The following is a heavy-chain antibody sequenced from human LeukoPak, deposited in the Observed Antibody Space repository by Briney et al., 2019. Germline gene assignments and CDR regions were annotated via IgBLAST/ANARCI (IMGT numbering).Heavy chain of an antibody. CDR3: ARGVPYRVRGVKFDY. J-gene: IGHJ4*02. CDR2: INHSGST. D-gene: IGHD3-10*01. Sequence: SETLSLTCAVYGGSFSGYYWSWIRQPPGKGLEWIGEINHSGSTNYNPSPKSRVTISVDTSKNQFSLKLSSVTAADTAVYYCARGVPYRVRGVKFDYWGQGTLVTVSS. V-gene: IGHV4-34*01. CDR1: GGSFSGYY.